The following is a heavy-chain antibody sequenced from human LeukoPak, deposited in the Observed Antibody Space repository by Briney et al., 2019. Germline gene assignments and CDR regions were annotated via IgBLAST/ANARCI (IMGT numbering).Heavy chain of an antibody. D-gene: IGHD1-1*01. CDR1: GFTFSSYA. Sequence: PGGSLRLSSAASGFTFSSYAMSWVRAAPGKGLEWVSAISGSGGSTYYADSVKGRFTISRDNSKNTLYLQMNSLRAEDTAVYYCAKDRSWNDAFDYWGQGTLVTVSS. CDR3: AKDRSWNDAFDY. CDR2: ISGSGGST. V-gene: IGHV3-23*01. J-gene: IGHJ4*02.